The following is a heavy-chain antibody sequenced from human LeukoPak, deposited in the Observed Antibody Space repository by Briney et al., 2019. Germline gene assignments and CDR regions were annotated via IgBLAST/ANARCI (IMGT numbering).Heavy chain of an antibody. J-gene: IGHJ5*02. Sequence: GASVKVSCKASGYTFTSYGISWVRQAPGQGLEWMGWISAYNGNTNYAQKFQGRVTITADKSTSTAYMELSSLRSEDTAVYYCARGSPVSRFDPWGQGTLVTVSS. CDR3: ARGSPVSRFDP. CDR2: ISAYNGNT. CDR1: GYTFTSYG. V-gene: IGHV1-18*01.